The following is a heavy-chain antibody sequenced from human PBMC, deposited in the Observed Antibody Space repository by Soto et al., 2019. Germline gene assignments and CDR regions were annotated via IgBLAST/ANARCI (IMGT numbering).Heavy chain of an antibody. J-gene: IGHJ6*02. CDR1: GFTFSSYA. D-gene: IGHD6-19*01. CDR2: ISGSGGST. Sequence: VGSVRLSCAASGFTFSSYAMSWVRQAPGKGLEWISAISGSGGSTYYADSVKGRFTISRDNSKNTLYLQMNSLRAEDTAVYYCAKVGVAVADYYGMDVWGQGTTVTVSS. CDR3: AKVGVAVADYYGMDV. V-gene: IGHV3-23*01.